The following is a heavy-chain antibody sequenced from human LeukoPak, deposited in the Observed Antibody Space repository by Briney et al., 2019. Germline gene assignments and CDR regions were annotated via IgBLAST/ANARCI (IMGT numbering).Heavy chain of an antibody. CDR1: GYTFTGYY. D-gene: IGHD6-19*01. CDR2: INPNSGGT. CDR3: ARARGIAVAGREIAY. V-gene: IGHV1-2*02. J-gene: IGHJ4*02. Sequence: ASVKVSCKASGYTFTGYYMHWVRQAPGQGLEWMGWINPNSGGTNYAQKFQGRVTMTRDTSISTAYMELSSLRSEDTAVYYCARARGIAVAGREIAYWGQGTLVTVSS.